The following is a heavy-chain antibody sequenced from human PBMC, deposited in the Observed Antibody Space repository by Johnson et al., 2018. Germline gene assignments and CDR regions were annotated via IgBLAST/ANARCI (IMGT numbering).Heavy chain of an antibody. CDR2: ISSSGSYT. V-gene: IGHV3-21*01. J-gene: IGHJ6*03. CDR3: AKDTIAGIYYYFYMDV. CDR1: RFTFSSYW. Sequence: VQLVESGGGLVQPGGSLRLSCAASRFTFSSYWMSWVRQAPGKGLECVSSISSSGSYTYYAASVKGRFTISRDNSENTLYLQMNSLRAEDTAVYYCAKDTIAGIYYYFYMDVWGKGTTVTVSS. D-gene: IGHD3-10*01.